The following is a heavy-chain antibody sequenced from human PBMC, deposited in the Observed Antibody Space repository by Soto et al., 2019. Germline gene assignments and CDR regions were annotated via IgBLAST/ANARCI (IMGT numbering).Heavy chain of an antibody. CDR3: TRTLSGSYES. J-gene: IGHJ5*02. CDR1: GYTFTSYG. Sequence: PLVKVSCKASGYTFTSYGISWVRQAPGQGLEWMGWISAYNGNTNYAVSVKSRITINPDTSKNQFSLQLNSATSEDTAVYYCTRTLSGSYESWDQGTLVTVSS. CDR2: ISAYNGNT. V-gene: IGHV1-18*01. D-gene: IGHD1-26*01.